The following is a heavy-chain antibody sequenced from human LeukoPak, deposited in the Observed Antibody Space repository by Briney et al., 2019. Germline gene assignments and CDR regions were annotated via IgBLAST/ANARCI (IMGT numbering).Heavy chain of an antibody. CDR3: ARHLIAVADDYFDY. J-gene: IGHJ4*02. Sequence: SETLSLTCTVSGGSISSSSYYWGWIRQPPKKGLEWIGSFYYTGSTYYNPSLKSRVTIPVDTSKNQFSLKLSSVTAADTAVYYCARHLIAVADDYFDYWGQGTLVTVSS. CDR1: GGSISSSSYY. CDR2: FYYTGST. V-gene: IGHV4-39*01. D-gene: IGHD6-19*01.